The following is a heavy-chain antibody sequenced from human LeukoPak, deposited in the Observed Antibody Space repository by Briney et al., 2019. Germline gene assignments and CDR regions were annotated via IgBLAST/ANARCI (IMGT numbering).Heavy chain of an antibody. V-gene: IGHV3-43D*03. D-gene: IGHD6-13*01. CDR1: GFSFDDYS. CDR3: AKDIRGSTSWYGLDY. J-gene: IGHJ4*02. CDR2: ISWDGGST. Sequence: GGSLRLSCAASGFSFDDYSMHWVRQGPGKSLEWVSVISWDGGSTYYADSVKGRFTISRDNSKNSLYLQMHSLRAEDTALYYCAKDIRGSTSWYGLDYWGQGTLVTVSS.